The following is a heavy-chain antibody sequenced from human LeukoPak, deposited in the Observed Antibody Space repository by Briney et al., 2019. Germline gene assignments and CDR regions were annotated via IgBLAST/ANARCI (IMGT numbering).Heavy chain of an antibody. CDR1: GFTFSNYW. CDR2: IYSGGST. Sequence: SGGSLRLSCAASGFTFSNYWVHWVRQAPGKGLEWVSVIYSGGSTYYADSVKGRFTISRDNSKNTLYLQMNSLRAEDTAVYYCARGGWFDPWGQGTLVTVSS. CDR3: ARGGWFDP. J-gene: IGHJ5*02. V-gene: IGHV3-66*01.